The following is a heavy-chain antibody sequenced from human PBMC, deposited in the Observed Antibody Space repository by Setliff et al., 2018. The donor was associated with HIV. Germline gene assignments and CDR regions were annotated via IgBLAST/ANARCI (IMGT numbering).Heavy chain of an antibody. J-gene: IGHJ5*02. D-gene: IGHD6-19*01. CDR3: ATHPPYRSAWYMRP. Sequence: ASVKVSCKISGFTLNELSIQWVRQAPAKGLEWMGGFDPVAGEKIYAQKFQGRVTMTEDTSTDTAYMDLSSLRSEDTAVYYCATHPPYRSAWYMRPWGQGTLVTVPQ. CDR1: GFTLNELS. V-gene: IGHV1-24*01. CDR2: FDPVAGEK.